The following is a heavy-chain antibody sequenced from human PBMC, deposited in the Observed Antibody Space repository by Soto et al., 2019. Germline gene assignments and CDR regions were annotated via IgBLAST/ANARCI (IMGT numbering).Heavy chain of an antibody. CDR2: IYYSGST. CDR1: GDSISISSYY. CDR3: ARGTTYFDWLLKAPYFDY. J-gene: IGHJ4*02. Sequence: SETLSLTCTISGDSISISSYYWAWIRQPPGKGLEWIGYIYYSGSTYNNPSLKSRVTISVDTPKNQFSLKLSSVTAADTAVYYCARGTTYFDWLLKAPYFDYWGQGTLVTVSS. D-gene: IGHD3-9*01. V-gene: IGHV4-61*05.